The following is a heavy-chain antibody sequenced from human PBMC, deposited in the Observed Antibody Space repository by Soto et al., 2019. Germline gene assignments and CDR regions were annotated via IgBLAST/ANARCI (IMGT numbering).Heavy chain of an antibody. CDR2: ISGSGGST. Sequence: EVQLLESGGGLVQPGGSLRLSCAASGFTFSSYAMSWVRQAPGKGLEWVSAISGSGGSTYYADSVKGRFTISRDNSKNTLNVQMNSLRAEDTAVYYCAKDRMAFGGVLGIWGQGTLVTVSS. J-gene: IGHJ4*02. V-gene: IGHV3-23*01. CDR1: GFTFSSYA. CDR3: AKDRMAFGGVLGI. D-gene: IGHD3-16*02.